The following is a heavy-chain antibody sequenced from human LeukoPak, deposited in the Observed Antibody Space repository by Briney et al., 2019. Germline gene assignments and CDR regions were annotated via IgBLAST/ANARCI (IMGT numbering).Heavy chain of an antibody. CDR1: RGSISGYY. D-gene: IGHD3-10*01. CDR2: IYSRGSS. Sequence: SETLSLTCTVSRGSISGYYWSWIRQPPGKGLEWIGYIYSRGSSKYNPSLNSRVTMSIDTSKNQFSLQLRSVTAADTAVYYCARHRRGVSGFYFDYWGQGTLVTVSS. J-gene: IGHJ4*02. V-gene: IGHV4-59*08. CDR3: ARHRRGVSGFYFDY.